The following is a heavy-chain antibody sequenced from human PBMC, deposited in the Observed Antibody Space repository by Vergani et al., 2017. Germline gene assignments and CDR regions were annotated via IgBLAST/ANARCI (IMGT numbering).Heavy chain of an antibody. J-gene: IGHJ6*02. CDR1: GGSISSSSYY. D-gene: IGHD2-21*02. CDR2: IYYSGST. Sequence: QLQLQESGPGLVKPSETLYLTCTVSGGSISSSSYYWGWIRQPPGKGLEWNGSIYYSGSTYYNPSLKSRVTISVNTSKNQFSLKLSSVTAADTAVYYCARQLAYLGGDCYPYYYGMDVWGQGTTVTVSS. V-gene: IGHV4-39*01. CDR3: ARQLAYLGGDCYPYYYGMDV.